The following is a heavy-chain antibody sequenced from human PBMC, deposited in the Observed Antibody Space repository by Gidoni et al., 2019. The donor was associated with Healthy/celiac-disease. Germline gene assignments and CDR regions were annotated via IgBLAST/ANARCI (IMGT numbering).Heavy chain of an antibody. CDR3: ARVGGYNQDPKYYFDY. CDR1: GGSFSGYY. J-gene: IGHJ4*02. V-gene: IGHV4-34*01. D-gene: IGHD5-12*01. Sequence: QVQLQQWGAGLLKPSETLSLTCAVYGGSFSGYYWSWVRQPPGKGLEWIGEINHSGSTNYNPSLKSRVTISVDTSKTQFSLKLSSVTAADTAVYYCARVGGYNQDPKYYFDYWGQGTLVTVSS. CDR2: INHSGST.